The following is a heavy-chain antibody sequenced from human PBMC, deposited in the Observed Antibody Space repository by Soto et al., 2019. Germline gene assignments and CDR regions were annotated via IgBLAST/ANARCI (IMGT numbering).Heavy chain of an antibody. CDR3: AKDAPTVDSSSSTFAYGMDV. CDR2: ISYDGSNK. V-gene: IGHV3-30*18. J-gene: IGHJ6*02. D-gene: IGHD6-6*01. Sequence: PGGSLRLSCAASGFTFSSYGMHWVRQAPGKGLEWVAVISYDGSNKYYADSVKGRFTISRDNSKNTLYLQMNSLRAEDTAVYYCAKDAPTVDSSSSTFAYGMDVWGQGTTVTVSS. CDR1: GFTFSSYG.